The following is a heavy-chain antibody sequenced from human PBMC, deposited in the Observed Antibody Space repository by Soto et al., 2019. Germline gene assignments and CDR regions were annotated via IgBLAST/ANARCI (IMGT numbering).Heavy chain of an antibody. J-gene: IGHJ2*01. Sequence: QVQLQESGPGLVKPSETLSLTCTGSGDYISSHYWSWIRQPPGKGLEWIGYVYHSGKTDSNPSLKSRVTISMDTSKNQISLSLTSVTAADTAVYYCARPKGTTPAVWSFDLWGRGTLVTVSS. V-gene: IGHV4-59*08. CDR3: ARPKGTTPAVWSFDL. D-gene: IGHD2-2*01. CDR1: GDYISSHY. CDR2: VYHSGKT.